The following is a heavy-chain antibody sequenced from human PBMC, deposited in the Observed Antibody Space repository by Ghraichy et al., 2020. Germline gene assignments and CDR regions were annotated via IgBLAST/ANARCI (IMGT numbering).Heavy chain of an antibody. V-gene: IGHV4-59*01. CDR3: ARVPIYYDILTGYPVYGMDV. CDR2: IYYSGST. J-gene: IGHJ6*02. D-gene: IGHD3-9*01. Sequence: SETLSLTCTVSGGSISSYYWSWIRQPPGKGLEWIGYIYYSGSTNYNPSLKSRVTISVDTSKNQFSLKLSSVTAADTAVYYCARVPIYYDILTGYPVYGMDVWGQGTTVTVSS. CDR1: GGSISSYY.